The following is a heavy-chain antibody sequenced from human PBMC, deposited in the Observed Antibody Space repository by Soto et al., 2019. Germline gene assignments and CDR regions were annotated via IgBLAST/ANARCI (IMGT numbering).Heavy chain of an antibody. V-gene: IGHV5-10-1*01. CDR3: ARSSPGDSSGYYY. D-gene: IGHD3-22*01. J-gene: IGHJ4*02. CDR1: GYKFTTYW. Sequence: GHSLTISYPGSGYKFTTYWITWVRQMPGKGLEWMGRIDPTNSYITYNPSFQGHVTISADKSISTAYLQWSSLKASDTAMYYCARSSPGDSSGYYYWGQGTLVTVSS. CDR2: IDPTNSYI.